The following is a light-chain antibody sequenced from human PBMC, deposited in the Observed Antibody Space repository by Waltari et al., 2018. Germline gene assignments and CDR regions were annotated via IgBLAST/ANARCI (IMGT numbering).Light chain of an antibody. Sequence: ERATLSCRASQSVGRYLAWYQQRPGQAPRLLIYDISTRATGVPARFSGSGSGTDFTLTISSPEPEDSAVYYCQQRSVWPPVTFGPGTRLEIK. V-gene: IGKV3-11*01. CDR3: QQRSVWPPVT. J-gene: IGKJ5*01. CDR1: QSVGRY. CDR2: DIS.